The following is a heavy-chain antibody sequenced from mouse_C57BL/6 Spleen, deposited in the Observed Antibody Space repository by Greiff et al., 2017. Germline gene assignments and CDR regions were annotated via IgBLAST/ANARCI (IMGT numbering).Heavy chain of an antibody. CDR3: ARESDYYGSSYYAMDY. CDR2: ISYDGSN. J-gene: IGHJ4*01. CDR1: GYSITSGYY. Sequence: DVQLVESGPGLVKPSQSLSLTCSVTGYSITSGYYWNWIRQFPGNKLEWMGYISYDGSNNYNPSLKNRISLTRDTSKNQFFLKLNSVTTEDTATYYGARESDYYGSSYYAMDYWGQGTSVTVSS. D-gene: IGHD1-1*01. V-gene: IGHV3-6*01.